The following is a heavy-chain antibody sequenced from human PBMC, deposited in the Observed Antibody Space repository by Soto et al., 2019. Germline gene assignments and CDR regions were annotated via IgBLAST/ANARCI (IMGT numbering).Heavy chain of an antibody. J-gene: IGHJ6*03. CDR3: AREPSTVITYYYYYMDV. CDR1: GGSFSGYY. D-gene: IGHD4-17*01. CDR2: INHSGST. Sequence: PSETLSLTCAVYGGSFSGYYWSWIRQPPGKGLEWIGEINHSGSTNYNPSLKSRVTISVDTSKNQFSLKLSSVTAADTAVYYCAREPSTVITYYYYYMDVWGKGTTVTVSS. V-gene: IGHV4-34*01.